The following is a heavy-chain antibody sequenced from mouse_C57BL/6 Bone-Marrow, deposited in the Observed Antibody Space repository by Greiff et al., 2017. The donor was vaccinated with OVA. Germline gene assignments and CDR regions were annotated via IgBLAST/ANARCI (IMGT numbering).Heavy chain of an antibody. CDR1: EYEFPSHD. J-gene: IGHJ4*01. Sequence: EVKLMESGGGLVQPGESLKLSCESNEYEFPSHDMSWVRKTPEKRLEWVATISDGGSYTYYPDNVKGRFTISRDNAKNKLYLQMSHLKSEDTAMYYCARTRTGYYAMDYWGQGTSVTVSS. CDR3: ARTRTGYYAMDY. V-gene: IGHV5-4*03. D-gene: IGHD4-1*01. CDR2: ISDGGSYT.